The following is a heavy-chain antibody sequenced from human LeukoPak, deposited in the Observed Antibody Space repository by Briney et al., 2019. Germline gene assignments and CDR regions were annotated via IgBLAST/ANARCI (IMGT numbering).Heavy chain of an antibody. Sequence: SETLSLTCTVSGDSISSGDSYWSWIRQPPGKGLEWIGYIYYSGTTYYNPSLKSRVIISVDTSKNQFSLKLSSVTAADTAVYYCATPLGTSPFDYWGQGTLVTVSS. CDR3: ATPLGTSPFDY. J-gene: IGHJ4*02. V-gene: IGHV4-30-4*01. CDR2: IYYSGTT. CDR1: GDSISSGDSY. D-gene: IGHD2-2*01.